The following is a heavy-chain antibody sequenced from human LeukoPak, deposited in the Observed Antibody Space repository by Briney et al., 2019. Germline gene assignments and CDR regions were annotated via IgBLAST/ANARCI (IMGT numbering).Heavy chain of an antibody. CDR1: GFTFSSYA. Sequence: GGSLRLSCVASGFTFSSYAMHWVRQAPGKGLEWVAVIWYDGSNKYYADSVKGRFTISRDNSKNTLYLQMNSLRVEDTAVYYCAKDRSGYGSGSYSFDYWGQGTLVTVSS. CDR3: AKDRSGYGSGSYSFDY. CDR2: IWYDGSNK. V-gene: IGHV3-30*02. D-gene: IGHD3-10*01. J-gene: IGHJ4*02.